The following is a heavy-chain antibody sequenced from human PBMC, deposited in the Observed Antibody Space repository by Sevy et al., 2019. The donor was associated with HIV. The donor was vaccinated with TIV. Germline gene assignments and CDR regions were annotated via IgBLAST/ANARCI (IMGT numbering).Heavy chain of an antibody. Sequence: GGSLRLSCAASGFTFSSYAMSWVRQAPGKGLEWVSAISGSGGSTYYADSVKGRFTISRDNSKNTLYLQMNSLRAEDTAVYYCAKKTYYYGSGEGGWFDPWGQGPWSPSPQ. D-gene: IGHD3-10*01. CDR2: ISGSGGST. CDR1: GFTFSSYA. J-gene: IGHJ5*02. V-gene: IGHV3-23*01. CDR3: AKKTYYYGSGEGGWFDP.